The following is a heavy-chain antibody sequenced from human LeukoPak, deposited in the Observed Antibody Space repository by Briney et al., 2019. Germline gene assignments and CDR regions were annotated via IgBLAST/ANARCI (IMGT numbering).Heavy chain of an antibody. V-gene: IGHV4-59*07. CDR2: IYYSGST. CDR1: GGSTSGDY. CDR3: ARLGDIVVVPAAITQFGSSGPEYYFDY. Sequence: PSDLQSFTATAAGGSTSGDYWSWLRQTPGKGLEWIGYIYYSGSTNYNPSLKSRVTISVDTSKNQFSLKLSSVTAADTAVYHCARLGDIVVVPAAITQFGSSGPEYYFDYWGQGTLVTVSS. J-gene: IGHJ4*02. D-gene: IGHD2-2*01.